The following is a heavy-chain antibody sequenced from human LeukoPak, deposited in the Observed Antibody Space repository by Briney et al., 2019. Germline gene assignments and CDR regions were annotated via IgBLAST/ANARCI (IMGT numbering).Heavy chain of an antibody. CDR2: ISGSGAST. D-gene: IGHD4-11*01. CDR3: AKDSNSNY. J-gene: IGHJ4*02. CDR1: GFTFSSYA. V-gene: IGHV3-23*01. Sequence: GGTLRLSCAASGFTFSSYAMSWVRQAPGKGLEWVPAISGSGASTYYADSVRGRFTISRDNSKNTLYLQMNSLRAEDTAIYYCAKDSNSNYWGQGTQVTVSS.